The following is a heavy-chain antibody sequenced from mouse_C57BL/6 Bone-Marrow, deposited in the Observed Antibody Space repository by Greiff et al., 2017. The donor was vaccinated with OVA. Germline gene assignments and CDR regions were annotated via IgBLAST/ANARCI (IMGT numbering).Heavy chain of an antibody. D-gene: IGHD2-3*01. CDR1: FFPFTSYL. CDR2: ISNFSYSI. CDR3: ARHDDGPAWFAY. V-gene: IGHV5-15*01. Sequence: LASCAFFFPPCSSLPLSFSSSFFPFTSYLIPFFLHSPINFHWFVSFISNFSYSIYYADTVTGRFTFSRENAKNTLYLEMSSLRSEDTAMYYGARHDDGPAWFAYWGQGTLVTVAA. J-gene: IGHJ3*01.